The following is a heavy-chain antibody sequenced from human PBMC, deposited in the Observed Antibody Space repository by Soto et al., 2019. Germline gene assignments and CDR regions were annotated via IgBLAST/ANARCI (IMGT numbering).Heavy chain of an antibody. CDR3: VRNGPDYGDYYDY. Sequence: EVQLVESGGGLVQPGGSLRLSCAASGFTFNTYWMSWVRQAPGKGLEWVANIKDDGSVRYYVDSVKGRFTISRDNAVTSLYLQMNSLRVEDTAVYYCVRNGPDYGDYYDYWGQGILVTVSS. D-gene: IGHD3-10*01. V-gene: IGHV3-7*01. CDR1: GFTFNTYW. CDR2: IKDDGSVR. J-gene: IGHJ4*02.